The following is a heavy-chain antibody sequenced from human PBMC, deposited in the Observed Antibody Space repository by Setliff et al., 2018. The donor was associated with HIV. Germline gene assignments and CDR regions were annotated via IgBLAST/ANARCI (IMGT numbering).Heavy chain of an antibody. CDR2: VHAGNSNT. D-gene: IGHD6-19*01. V-gene: IGHV1-3*01. CDR3: ATFYSTGWYNP. J-gene: IGHJ5*02. Sequence: ASVKVSCKASGGTFSSYAISWVRQAPGQRLEWMGWVHAGNSNTKYSRKFQGRVTFTRDTSAHTAYMELSSLTSEDTAVYYCATFYSTGWYNPWGQGTLVTVSS. CDR1: GGTFSSYA.